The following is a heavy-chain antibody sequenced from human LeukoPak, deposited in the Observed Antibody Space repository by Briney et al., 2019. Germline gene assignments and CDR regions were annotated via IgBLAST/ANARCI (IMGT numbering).Heavy chain of an antibody. CDR3: ARAIAAAGAQYFQH. CDR2: ISSSSSTI. J-gene: IGHJ1*01. CDR1: GFTFSSFS. Sequence: GGSLRLSCAASGFTFSSFSMNWVRQAPGKGLEWVSYISSSSSTIYYADSVKGRSAISRDNAKNSLILQMNSLRSEDTAVYYCARAIAAAGAQYFQHWGQGTLVSASS. D-gene: IGHD6-13*01. V-gene: IGHV3-48*01.